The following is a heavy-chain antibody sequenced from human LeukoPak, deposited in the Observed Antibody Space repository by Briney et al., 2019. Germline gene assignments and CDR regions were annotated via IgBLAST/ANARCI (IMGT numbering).Heavy chain of an antibody. CDR3: ARDLAAAGY. CDR1: GGTFSSYA. D-gene: IGHD6-13*01. J-gene: IGHJ4*02. CDR2: IIPIFGTA. V-gene: IGHV1-69*06. Sequence: RASVKVSCKASGGTFSSYAISWVRQAPGQGLEWMGGIIPIFGTANYAQKFQGRVTITADKSTSTAYLELSSLRSEDTAVYYCARDLAAAGYWGQGTLVTVSS.